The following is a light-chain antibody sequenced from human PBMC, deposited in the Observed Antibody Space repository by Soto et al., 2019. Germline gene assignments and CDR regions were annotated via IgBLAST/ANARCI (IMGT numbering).Light chain of an antibody. V-gene: IGKV3D-20*02. CDR1: QSVSNNF. Sequence: EFVLTQSPGTLSLSPGDSATLSCRASQSVSNNFLAWYQQKTGQAPRLLIYGESSRATGIPDRFSGSGSGTDLNLTISRLEPEDFAVYYCQKRNSWPLTCGGGTKVDIK. CDR3: QKRNSWPLT. J-gene: IGKJ4*01. CDR2: GES.